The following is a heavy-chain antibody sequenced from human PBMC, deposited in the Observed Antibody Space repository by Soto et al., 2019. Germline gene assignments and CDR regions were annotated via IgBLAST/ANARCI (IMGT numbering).Heavy chain of an antibody. D-gene: IGHD3-22*01. CDR1: GYTFTGYY. Sequence: ASVKVSCKASGYTFTGYYMHWVRQAPGQGLEWMGWINPNSGGTNYAQKFQGWVTMTRDTSISTAYMELSRLRSDDTAVYYCARDLGQDLNYYDSSGYRDYGKDVWGQGTTVTVSS. V-gene: IGHV1-2*04. CDR3: ARDLGQDLNYYDSSGYRDYGKDV. J-gene: IGHJ6*02. CDR2: INPNSGGT.